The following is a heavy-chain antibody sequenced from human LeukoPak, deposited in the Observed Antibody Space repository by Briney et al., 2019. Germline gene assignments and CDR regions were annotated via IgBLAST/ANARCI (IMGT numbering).Heavy chain of an antibody. CDR3: ASPDTMVRGVKALGY. J-gene: IGHJ4*02. CDR2: INHSGST. Sequence: SETLSLTCAVYGGSFSGYYWSWIRQPPGKGLEWIGEINHSGSTNYNPPLKSRVTISVDTSKNQFSLKLSSVTAADTAVYYCASPDTMVRGVKALGYWGQGTLVTVSS. D-gene: IGHD3-10*01. V-gene: IGHV4-34*01. CDR1: GGSFSGYY.